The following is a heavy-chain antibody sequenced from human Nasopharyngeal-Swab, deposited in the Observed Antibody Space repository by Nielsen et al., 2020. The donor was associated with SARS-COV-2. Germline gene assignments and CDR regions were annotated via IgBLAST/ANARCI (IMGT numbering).Heavy chain of an antibody. CDR1: GFTVSSNY. D-gene: IGHD3-10*01. CDR2: IYSGGST. CDR3: ARGGPYYYYGMDV. J-gene: IGHJ6*02. V-gene: IGHV3-53*01. Sequence: ESLNISCAASGFTVSSNYMSWVRQAPGKGLEWVSVIYSGGSTYYADSVKGRFTISRDNSKNTLYLQMNSLRAEDTAVYYCARGGPYYYYGMDVWGQGTTVTVSS.